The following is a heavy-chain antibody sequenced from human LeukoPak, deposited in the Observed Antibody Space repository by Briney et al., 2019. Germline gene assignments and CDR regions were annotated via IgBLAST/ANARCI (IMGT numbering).Heavy chain of an antibody. D-gene: IGHD5-24*01. CDR3: ARGGRDGYKGNWFDP. J-gene: IGHJ5*02. CDR1: GGSISSGGYY. V-gene: IGHV4-31*03. Sequence: PSETLSLTCTVSGGSISSGGYYRSWIRQHPGKGLEWIGYIYYSGSTYYNPTLKSRVTISVDTSKNQFSLKLSSVTAADTAVYYCARGGRDGYKGNWFDPWGQGTLVTVSS. CDR2: IYYSGST.